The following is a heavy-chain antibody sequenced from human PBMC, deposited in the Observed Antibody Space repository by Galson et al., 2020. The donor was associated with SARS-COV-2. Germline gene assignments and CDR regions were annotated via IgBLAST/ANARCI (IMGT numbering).Heavy chain of an antibody. V-gene: IGHV4-39*07. D-gene: IGHD5-12*01. CDR2: IYHSANP. J-gene: IGHJ1*01. Sequence: SETLSLTCTVSGDSISSSSYFWGWLRQPPGKGLEWIGSIYHSANPYYSPSLKSRVTISMDTSKNQFSLKMTFVTAADTAVYYCARDWTAGREWLRVPAVGSGGRGTLVSVSA. CDR1: GDSISSSSYF. CDR3: ARDWTAGREWLRVPAVGS.